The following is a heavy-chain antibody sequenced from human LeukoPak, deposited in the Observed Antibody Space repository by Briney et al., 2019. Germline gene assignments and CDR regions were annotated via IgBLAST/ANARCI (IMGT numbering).Heavy chain of an antibody. CDR1: GYTFTSYG. V-gene: IGHV1-18*01. J-gene: IGHJ6*02. D-gene: IGHD3-3*01. CDR2: ISAYNDNT. CDR3: ARGSHYDFWSGPRPFYYYYGMDV. Sequence: ASVKVSCKASGYTFTSYGISWVRQAPGQGLEWMGWISAYNDNTNYAQKLQGRVTMTTDTSTSTAYMELRSLRSDDTAVYYCARGSHYDFWSGPRPFYYYYGMDVWGQGTTVTVSS.